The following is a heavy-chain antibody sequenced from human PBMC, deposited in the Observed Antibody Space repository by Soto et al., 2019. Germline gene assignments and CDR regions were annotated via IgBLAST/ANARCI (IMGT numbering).Heavy chain of an antibody. CDR3: ARGHEFGGNSDAFDV. CDR1: GGSFRRES. Sequence: QVQLVQSGAEVKKPGSSVKVSCQASGGSFRRESINWVRQAPGQGPEGMGNILPFFGRADSAQKFQGRLTLTADVSTTTVYMELRSLRFEDTAVYYFARGHEFGGNSDAFDVWGQGTMDIVSS. J-gene: IGHJ3*01. CDR2: ILPFFGRA. D-gene: IGHD2-15*01. V-gene: IGHV1-69*15.